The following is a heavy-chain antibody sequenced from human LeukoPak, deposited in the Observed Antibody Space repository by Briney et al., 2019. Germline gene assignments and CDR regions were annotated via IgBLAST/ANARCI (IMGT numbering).Heavy chain of an antibody. CDR3: ARASLLAVADY. J-gene: IGHJ4*02. CDR1: GFTFSSSW. D-gene: IGHD6-19*01. Sequence: GGSLRLSCAASGFTFSSSWMSWVRQAPGKGLEWVAHIKEDGSEKYYVDSVKGRFTISRDNAKNSLYLQMNSLRAEDTAVYYCARASLLAVADYWGQGTLVTVSS. CDR2: IKEDGSEK. V-gene: IGHV3-7*01.